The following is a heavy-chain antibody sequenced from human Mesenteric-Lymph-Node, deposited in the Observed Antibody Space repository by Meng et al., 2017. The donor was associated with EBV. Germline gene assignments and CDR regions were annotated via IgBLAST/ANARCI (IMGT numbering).Heavy chain of an antibody. V-gene: IGHV4-34*01. CDR1: GGSFSNHY. CDR3: ARLIVGSLSTFDY. CDR2: INHSGST. Sequence: QVPSQHWGAGLLKPSETLSPTCAFYGGSFSNHYWSWIRQPPGKGLEWVGEINHSGSTSYNPSLKSRVTISVDTAKNQFSLKMSSVTAADTAVHYCARLIVGSLSTFDYWGQGALVTVSS. D-gene: IGHD1-26*01. J-gene: IGHJ4*02.